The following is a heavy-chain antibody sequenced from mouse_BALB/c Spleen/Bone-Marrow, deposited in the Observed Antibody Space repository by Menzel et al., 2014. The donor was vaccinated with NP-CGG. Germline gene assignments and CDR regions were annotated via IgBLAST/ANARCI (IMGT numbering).Heavy chain of an antibody. CDR2: IYPGNVNT. D-gene: IGHD2-14*01. CDR1: GYTFTSYY. J-gene: IGHJ3*01. V-gene: IGHV1S56*01. CDR3: ARDYRYDAWFAY. Sequence: VQLQQSGPELVKPGASVRISCKASGYTFTSYYIHWVKQRPGQGLEWIGWIYPGNVNTKYNEKFKGKATLTADKSSSTAYTQLSSLTSEDSAVYFCARDYRYDAWFAYWGQGTLVTVSA.